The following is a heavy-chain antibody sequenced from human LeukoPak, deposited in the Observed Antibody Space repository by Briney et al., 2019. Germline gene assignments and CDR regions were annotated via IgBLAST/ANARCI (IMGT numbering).Heavy chain of an antibody. CDR2: IYYTGDT. CDR3: ARGWATGSLGYYYYGMDV. D-gene: IGHD3-16*01. V-gene: IGHV4-4*02. J-gene: IGHJ6*04. Sequence: SETLSLTCVVSGDSLSSSNWWTGGRQPPGKGLEGIGEIYYTGDTNYNPSLKSRLTISVDKSKNHFSLNLTSVTAADTAVYYCARGWATGSLGYYYYGMDVWGKGTTVIVSS. CDR1: GDSLSSSNW.